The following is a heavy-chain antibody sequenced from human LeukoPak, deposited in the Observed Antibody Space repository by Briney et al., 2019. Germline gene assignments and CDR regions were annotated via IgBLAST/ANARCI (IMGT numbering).Heavy chain of an antibody. Sequence: ASVKVSCKASGYTFTGYYMHWVRQAPGQGLEWMGWINPNSGDTYYAQKFQGRVTITADESTSTAYMELSSLRSEDTAVYYCARLDIVATIWQGYFDYWGQGTLVTVSS. V-gene: IGHV1-2*02. J-gene: IGHJ4*02. D-gene: IGHD5-12*01. CDR3: ARLDIVATIWQGYFDY. CDR2: INPNSGDT. CDR1: GYTFTGYY.